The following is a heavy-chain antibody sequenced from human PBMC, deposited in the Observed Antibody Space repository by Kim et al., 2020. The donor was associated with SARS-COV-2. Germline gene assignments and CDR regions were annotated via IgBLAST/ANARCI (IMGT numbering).Heavy chain of an antibody. V-gene: IGHV3-11*01. CDR3: ARDQPACHCDY. Sequence: GGSLRLSCAASGFTFSSSYMSWIRQAPGKGLEWLSSISDNGSTRYSADSVKGRFTVSRDKSKNSLYLQLNSLRAEDTAVYYCARDQPACHCDYGGQGTLVTVS. CDR2: ISDNGSTR. J-gene: IGHJ4*02. CDR1: GFTFSSSY.